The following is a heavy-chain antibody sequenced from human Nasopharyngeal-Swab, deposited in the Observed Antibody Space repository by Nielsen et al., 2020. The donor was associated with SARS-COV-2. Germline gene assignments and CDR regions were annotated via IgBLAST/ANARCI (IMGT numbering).Heavy chain of an antibody. CDR2: IYYSGST. Sequence: PWTRLERVGSIYYSGSTYYNPSLKSRVTISVDTSKNQFSLKLSSVTAADTAVYYCARQGTRCSGGSCYWDAFDIWGQGTMVTVSS. D-gene: IGHD2-15*01. CDR3: ARQGTRCSGGSCYWDAFDI. J-gene: IGHJ3*02. V-gene: IGHV4-39*01.